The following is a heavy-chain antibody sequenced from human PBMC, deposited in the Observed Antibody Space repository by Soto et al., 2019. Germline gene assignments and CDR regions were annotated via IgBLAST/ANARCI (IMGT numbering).Heavy chain of an antibody. CDR1: GFTFSSYA. Sequence: GGSLSLSCAASGFTFSSYAMSWVRQAPEKGLEWVSAISGSGGSTYNADSVKGRFTISRDNSKNTLYLQMNGLRAEDTAVYYCAKDHNWNYDPWGQGTLVTVSS. V-gene: IGHV3-23*01. J-gene: IGHJ5*02. D-gene: IGHD1-7*01. CDR2: ISGSGGST. CDR3: AKDHNWNYDP.